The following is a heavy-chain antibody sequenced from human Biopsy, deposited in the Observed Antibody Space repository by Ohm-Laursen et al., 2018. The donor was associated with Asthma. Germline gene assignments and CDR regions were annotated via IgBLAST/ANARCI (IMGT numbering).Heavy chain of an antibody. V-gene: IGHV3-7*01. CDR2: ITGDGSQK. J-gene: IGHJ5*02. Sequence: SLRLSCTAPGFTFGAFWMSWGRQTPGKGLEWVATITGDGSQKFYVDSVTGRYTISRDNSKNRLYLEMASLRAEDTAVYYCAREKVIESRGFQNWFDPWGQGTLVHVSS. CDR1: GFTFGAFW. CDR3: AREKVIESRGFQNWFDP. D-gene: IGHD3-16*02.